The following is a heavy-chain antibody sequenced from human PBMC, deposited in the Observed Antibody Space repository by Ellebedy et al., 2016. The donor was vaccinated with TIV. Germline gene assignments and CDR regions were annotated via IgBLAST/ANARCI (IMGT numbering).Heavy chain of an antibody. CDR1: GFTFSSYW. CDR2: IKQDGSEK. V-gene: IGHV3-7*01. D-gene: IGHD6-13*01. J-gene: IGHJ2*01. CDR3: AREGQYGGSCYWGYFDL. Sequence: GESLKISCAASGFTFSSYWMSWVRQAPGKGLEWVASIKQDGSEKYYVDSVKGRFTISRDNAKNSLYLQMNSLRAEDTALYYCAREGQYGGSCYWGYFDLWGRGTLVSVSS.